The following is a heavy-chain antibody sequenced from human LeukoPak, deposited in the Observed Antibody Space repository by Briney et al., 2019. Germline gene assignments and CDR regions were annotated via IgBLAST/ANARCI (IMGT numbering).Heavy chain of an antibody. J-gene: IGHJ4*02. CDR1: GGSLSSGGYY. Sequence: SQTLSLTCTVSGGSLSSGGYYWSWIRQPAGKGLEWIGSIYHSGSTYYNPSLKSRVTISVDTSKNQFSLKLSSVTAADTAVYYCARDLSGDILTGEFDYWGQGTLVTVSS. D-gene: IGHD3-9*01. CDR3: ARDLSGDILTGEFDY. CDR2: IYHSGST. V-gene: IGHV4-61*02.